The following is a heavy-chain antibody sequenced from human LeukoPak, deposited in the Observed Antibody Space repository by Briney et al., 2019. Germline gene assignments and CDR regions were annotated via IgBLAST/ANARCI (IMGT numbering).Heavy chain of an antibody. Sequence: PGGSLRLSCAASGFTFDDYAMHWVRQAPGKGLEWVSGISWNSGSIGYADSVKGRFTISRDNAKNSLYLQMNSLRAEDTALYYCAKATYYYYMDVWGNGTTVTVSS. J-gene: IGHJ6*03. CDR3: AKATYYYYMDV. CDR1: GFTFDDYA. V-gene: IGHV3-9*01. CDR2: ISWNSGSI.